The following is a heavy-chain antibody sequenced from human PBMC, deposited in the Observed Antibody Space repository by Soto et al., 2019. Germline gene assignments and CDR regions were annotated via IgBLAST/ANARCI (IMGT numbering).Heavy chain of an antibody. CDR2: IRSKANSYAT. V-gene: IGHV3-73*01. CDR3: TRPGNDYGDYNYYYGMDV. D-gene: IGHD4-17*01. CDR1: GFTFSGSA. J-gene: IGHJ6*02. Sequence: GGSLRLSCAASGFTFSGSAMHWVRQASGKGREWVGRIRSKANSYATAYAASVKGRFTISRDDQKNTAYLQMNSLKTEDTAVYYCTRPGNDYGDYNYYYGMDVWGQGTTVTVSS.